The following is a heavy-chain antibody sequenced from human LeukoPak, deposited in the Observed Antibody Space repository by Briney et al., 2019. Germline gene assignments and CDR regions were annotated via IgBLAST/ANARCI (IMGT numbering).Heavy chain of an antibody. CDR1: GFTFSSYA. Sequence: PGGSLRLSCAASGFTFSSYAMSWVRQAPGKGLEWVSAISGSGGSTYYADSVKGRFTISRDNSKNTLYLQMNSLRAEDTAVYYCAKDVLYSSGWYSGGYWGQGTLVTVSS. J-gene: IGHJ4*02. CDR2: ISGSGGST. V-gene: IGHV3-23*01. CDR3: AKDVLYSSGWYSGGY. D-gene: IGHD6-19*01.